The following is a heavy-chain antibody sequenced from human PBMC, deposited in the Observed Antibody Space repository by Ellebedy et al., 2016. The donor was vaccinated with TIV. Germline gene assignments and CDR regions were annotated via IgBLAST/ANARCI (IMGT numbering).Heavy chain of an antibody. D-gene: IGHD5-18*01. CDR2: ISGSSTYI. CDR3: ARDTAMNY. CDR1: GFTFSSYT. J-gene: IGHJ4*02. Sequence: PGGSLRLSCAASGFTFSSYTMNWVRQAPGKGLEWVSSISGSSTYIYYADSVKGRFTISRDNAKNSLYLQMDSLRAEDTAVFYCARDTAMNYWGLGTLVTVSS. V-gene: IGHV3-21*01.